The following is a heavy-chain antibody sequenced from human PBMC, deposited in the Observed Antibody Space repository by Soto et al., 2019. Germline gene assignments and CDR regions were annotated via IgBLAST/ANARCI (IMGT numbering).Heavy chain of an antibody. Sequence: EVQLLESGGKLVQPGGSLTLSCAASGFTFSTYAMAWVRQAPGKGLEWVSGVSASGLNTDYADPVKGRFYISRDNSKNPVSLHMNSLRAEDTALYSSAKDRPRRPSGYFFQYWRQGTPVTLSS. CDR1: GFTFSTYA. CDR3: AKDRPRRPSGYFFQY. CDR2: VSASGLNT. D-gene: IGHD1-1*01. J-gene: IGHJ4*02. V-gene: IGHV3-23*01.